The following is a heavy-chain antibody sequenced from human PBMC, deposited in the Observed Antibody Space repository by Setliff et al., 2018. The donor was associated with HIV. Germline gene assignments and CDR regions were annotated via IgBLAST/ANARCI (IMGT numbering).Heavy chain of an antibody. CDR2: INPKSGDT. Sequence: ASVKVSCKASGYIFTNYGISWVRQAPGQGLEWMGWINPKSGDTKYGQSFQGRVTMTRDTSISTAYMNLSGLRSNDTAVYYCTRGTAVADTNTQPFKYWGQGALVTVSS. V-gene: IGHV1-2*02. CDR3: TRGTAVADTNTQPFKY. D-gene: IGHD6-19*01. J-gene: IGHJ4*02. CDR1: GYIFTNYG.